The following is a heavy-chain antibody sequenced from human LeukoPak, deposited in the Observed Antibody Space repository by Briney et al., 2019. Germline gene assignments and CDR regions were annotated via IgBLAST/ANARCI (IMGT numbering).Heavy chain of an antibody. Sequence: GGSLRLSCVASGFTFSNYAMNWVRQAPGKGLEWVSAIRGSGGTSYYADSVKGRFTISRDNSKNTLYLQMNSLRAEDTAVYYCARRAGAYSHPYDYWGQGTLVTVSS. CDR2: IRGSGGTS. J-gene: IGHJ4*02. CDR1: GFTFSNYA. CDR3: ARRAGAYSHPYDY. V-gene: IGHV3-23*01. D-gene: IGHD4/OR15-4a*01.